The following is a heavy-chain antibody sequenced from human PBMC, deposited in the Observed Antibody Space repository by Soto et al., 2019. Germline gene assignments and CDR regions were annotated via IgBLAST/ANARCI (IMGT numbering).Heavy chain of an antibody. V-gene: IGHV1-18*04. CDR2: ITFYSGKI. D-gene: IGHD3-10*01. CDR1: GYTFASYG. J-gene: IGHJ4*02. CDR3: ARVVYGSGSFPTSLDN. Sequence: QVRLVQSGAEVKETGASVKVSCRASGYTFASYGISWVRRAPGHGLEWMGWITFYSGKIHSGQNFQGRVTMTTDRATNTAYMELRSLTADDTAVYYCARVVYGSGSFPTSLDNWGQGTLVTVSS.